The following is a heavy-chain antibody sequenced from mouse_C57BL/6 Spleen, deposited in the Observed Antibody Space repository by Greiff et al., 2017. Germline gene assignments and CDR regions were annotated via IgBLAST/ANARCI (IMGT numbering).Heavy chain of an antibody. CDR1: GFSLTSYG. D-gene: IGHD2-2*01. J-gene: IGHJ4*01. V-gene: IGHV2-5*01. CDR2: IWRGGST. Sequence: VKVVESGPGLVQPSQCLSISCTVSGFSLTSYGVHWVRQSPGKGLEWLGVIWRGGSTDYNAAFMSRLSILKDNSNSQVFFKMTSLRADDTAIYYGAKKGGGYDGGLAMDYWGQGTTVTVSS. CDR3: AKKGGGYDGGLAMDY.